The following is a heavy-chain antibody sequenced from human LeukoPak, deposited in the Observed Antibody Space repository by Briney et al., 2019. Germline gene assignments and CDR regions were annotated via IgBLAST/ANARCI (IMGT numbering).Heavy chain of an antibody. J-gene: IGHJ6*03. CDR3: ARDVHDPYYYYYMDV. CDR2: ISYDGSNK. V-gene: IGHV3-30*04. Sequence: PGRSLRLSCAASGFTFSSYAMHWVRQAPGKGLEWVAVISYDGSNKYYADSVKGRFTISRDNSKNTLYLQMNSLRAEDTAVYYCARDVHDPYYYYYMDVWGKGTTVTVSS. CDR1: GFTFSSYA. D-gene: IGHD3-10*02.